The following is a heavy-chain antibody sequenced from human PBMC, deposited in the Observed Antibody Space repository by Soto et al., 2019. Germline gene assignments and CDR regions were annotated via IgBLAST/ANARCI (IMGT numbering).Heavy chain of an antibody. V-gene: IGHV4-59*01. D-gene: IGHD3-10*01. Sequence: SETLSLTCTVSGGSISSYYWSWIRQPPGKGLEWIGYIYYSGSTNYNPSLKSRVTISVDTSKNQFSLKLSSVTAADTAVYYCARNDRGPDGPYYYYYYMDVWGKGTTVTVSS. CDR3: ARNDRGPDGPYYYYYYMDV. CDR2: IYYSGST. J-gene: IGHJ6*03. CDR1: GGSISSYY.